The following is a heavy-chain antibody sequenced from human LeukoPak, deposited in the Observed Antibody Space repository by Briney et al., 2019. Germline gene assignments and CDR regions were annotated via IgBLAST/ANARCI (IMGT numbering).Heavy chain of an antibody. Sequence: GGSLRLSCTPFGFTFSSYWMHWVRQAPGKGLVWVSRINTDGSSTRYADSVKGRFTISRDNAKNTLYLQMNSLRAEDTAVYYCARGSIALIVVAPFYYWGQGTLVTVSS. J-gene: IGHJ4*02. D-gene: IGHD3-22*01. V-gene: IGHV3-74*01. CDR3: ARGSIALIVVAPFYY. CDR1: GFTFSSYW. CDR2: INTDGSST.